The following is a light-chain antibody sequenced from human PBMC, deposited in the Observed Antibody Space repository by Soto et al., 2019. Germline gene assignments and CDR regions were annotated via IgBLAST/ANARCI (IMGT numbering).Light chain of an antibody. Sequence: EIVMTQSPATLSVSPGESTTLSCRASQSISNNLAWFQQKPGQAPRLLIYGASTRATGIPARFSGSGSGTEFTLTLRSLQSEDFAVYYCQQCNKWPFTFGGGTKVEMK. J-gene: IGKJ4*01. CDR1: QSISNN. CDR3: QQCNKWPFT. V-gene: IGKV3-15*01. CDR2: GAS.